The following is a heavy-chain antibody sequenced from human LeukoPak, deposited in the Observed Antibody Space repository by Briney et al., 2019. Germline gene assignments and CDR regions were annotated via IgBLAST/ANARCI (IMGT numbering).Heavy chain of an antibody. CDR3: ARDYFFGWRGLSYYFDY. D-gene: IGHD3/OR15-3a*01. V-gene: IGHV3-23*01. Sequence: SGGSLRLSCAASGFTFSSYAMSWVRQAPGKGLEWVSAISGSGGTTNHADSVKGRFTISRDNAKNSLYLQMNSLRAEDTAVYYCARDYFFGWRGLSYYFDYWGQGTLVTVSS. J-gene: IGHJ4*02. CDR2: ISGSGGTT. CDR1: GFTFSSYA.